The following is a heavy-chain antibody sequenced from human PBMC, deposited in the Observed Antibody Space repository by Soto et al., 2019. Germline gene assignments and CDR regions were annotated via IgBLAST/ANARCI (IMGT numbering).Heavy chain of an antibody. CDR2: ISYDGSNK. CDR1: GFTFSSYG. Sequence: QVQLVESGGGVVQPGRSLRLSCAASGFTFSSYGMHWVRQAPGKGLEWVAVISYDGSNKYYADSVKGRFTISRDNSKNALYLQMNSLRAEDTAVYYCAKVGGYKGVVVAATPFHWGQGTLVTVSS. J-gene: IGHJ4*02. D-gene: IGHD2-15*01. CDR3: AKVGGYKGVVVAATPFH. V-gene: IGHV3-30*18.